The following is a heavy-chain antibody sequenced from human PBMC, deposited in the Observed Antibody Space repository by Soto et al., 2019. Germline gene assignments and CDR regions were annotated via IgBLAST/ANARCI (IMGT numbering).Heavy chain of an antibody. D-gene: IGHD1-1*01. CDR2: IYYSGST. J-gene: IGHJ4*02. CDR1: GGSISSYY. V-gene: IGHV4-59*01. CDR3: ARAERSSIVEFDY. Sequence: SETLSLTCTVSGGSISSYYWSWIRQPPGKGLEWIGYIYYSGSTNYNPSLKSRVTISVDTSKNQFSLKLSSVTAADTAVYYCARAERSSIVEFDYWGQGTLVTVSS.